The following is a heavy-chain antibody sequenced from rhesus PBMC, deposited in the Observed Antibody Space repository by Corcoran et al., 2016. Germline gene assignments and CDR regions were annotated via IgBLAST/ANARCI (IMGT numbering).Heavy chain of an antibody. J-gene: IGHJ4*01. CDR3: ARDVD. CDR1: GGSISDSYY. Sequence: QVQLQESGPGLVKPSETLALTCAVSGGSISDSYYWNWIRQPPGKGLAWIGNIYGNSASTYYNPSLKSRVTISKDTSKNQFFLKLSSVTAADTAVYYCARDVDWGQGVLVTVSS. CDR2: IYGNSAST. V-gene: IGHV4S9*01.